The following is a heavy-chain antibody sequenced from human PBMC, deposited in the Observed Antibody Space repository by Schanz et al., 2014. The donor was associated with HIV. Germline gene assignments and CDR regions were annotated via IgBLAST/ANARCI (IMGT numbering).Heavy chain of an antibody. D-gene: IGHD4-17*01. Sequence: EVQLVESGGVVVQPGGSLRISCAASGFTFDDYTMHWVRQAPGKGLEWVSRINSNEGTTDYADSVKGRFTISRDNAKNTLYLQMNSLRAEDTAVYYCVRLMSSDYDFYHYGMDVWGQGTTVIVSS. CDR1: GFTFDDYT. CDR3: VRLMSSDYDFYHYGMDV. J-gene: IGHJ6*02. CDR2: INSNEGTT. V-gene: IGHV3-43*01.